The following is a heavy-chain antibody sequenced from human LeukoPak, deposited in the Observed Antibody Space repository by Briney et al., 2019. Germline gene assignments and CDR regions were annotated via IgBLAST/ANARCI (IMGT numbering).Heavy chain of an antibody. CDR1: GFTVSSNY. D-gene: IGHD6-19*01. CDR3: ASNLLYSSGWMDAFDT. CDR2: IYSGGST. Sequence: AGGSLRLSCAASGFTVSSNYMSWVRQAPGKGLEWVSVIYSGGSTYYADSVKGRFTISRDNSKNTLYLQMNSLRAEDTAVYYCASNLLYSSGWMDAFDTWGQGTMVTVSS. J-gene: IGHJ3*02. V-gene: IGHV3-53*01.